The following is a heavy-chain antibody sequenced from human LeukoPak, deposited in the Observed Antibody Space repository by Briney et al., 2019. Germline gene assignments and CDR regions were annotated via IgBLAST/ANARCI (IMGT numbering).Heavy chain of an antibody. V-gene: IGHV3-23*01. Sequence: PGGSLRLSCAASGFTFSSYAMSWVRQAPGKGLEGVSAISGSGGSTYYAASVKGRFTISRDNSKNTLYLQMNSLRAEDTAVYYCAKSYYDFWSGYSNWGQGTLVTVSS. CDR1: GFTFSSYA. J-gene: IGHJ4*02. CDR2: ISGSGGST. D-gene: IGHD3-3*01. CDR3: AKSYYDFWSGYSN.